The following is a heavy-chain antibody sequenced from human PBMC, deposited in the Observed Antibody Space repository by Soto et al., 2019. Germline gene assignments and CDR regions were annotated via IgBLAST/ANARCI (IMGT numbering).Heavy chain of an antibody. CDR2: IYYSGST. CDR1: DGTISSGGYC. Sequence: SETLSLPCTVSDGTISSGGYCWSCIRQHPGKGLEWIGYIYYSGSTYYNPSLKSRVTISVDTSKNQFSLKLSSVTAADTAVYYCARVLSIAAPGGMGVWGQGTTVSVSS. J-gene: IGHJ6*02. V-gene: IGHV4-31*03. CDR3: ARVLSIAAPGGMGV. D-gene: IGHD6-6*01.